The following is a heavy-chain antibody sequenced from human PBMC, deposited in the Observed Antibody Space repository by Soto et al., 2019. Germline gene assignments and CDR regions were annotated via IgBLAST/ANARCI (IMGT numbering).Heavy chain of an antibody. V-gene: IGHV3-33*01. CDR3: ARDKGHYGSASSIGSYYYYYGMDV. CDR1: GFPFSSYG. CDR2: IWDDGSNK. Sequence: QVQLVESGGGVVQPGRSLRLSCAASGFPFSSYGMHWVRQAPGKGLEWVAVIWDDGSNKYYADSVKGRFTISRDNSKNTLYLPMNRLRAEDTAVYYWARDKGHYGSASSIGSYYYYYGMDVWGQGTTVTVSS. J-gene: IGHJ6*02. D-gene: IGHD3-10*01.